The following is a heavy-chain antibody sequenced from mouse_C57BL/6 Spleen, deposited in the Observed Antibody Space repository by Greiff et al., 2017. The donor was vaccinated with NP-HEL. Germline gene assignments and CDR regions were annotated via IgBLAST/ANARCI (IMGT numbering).Heavy chain of an antibody. V-gene: IGHV1-15*01. CDR3: TRTITTVVATGYFDY. Sequence: VQLQQSGAELVRPGASVTLSCKASGYTFTDYEMHWVKQTPVHGLEWIGAIDPETGGTAYNQKFKGKAILTADKSSSTAYMELRSLTSEDSAVYYCTRTITTVVATGYFDYWGQGTTLTVSS. CDR2: IDPETGGT. CDR1: GYTFTDYE. D-gene: IGHD1-1*01. J-gene: IGHJ2*01.